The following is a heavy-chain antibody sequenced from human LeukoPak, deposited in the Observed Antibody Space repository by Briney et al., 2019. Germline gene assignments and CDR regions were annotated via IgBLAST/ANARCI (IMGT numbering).Heavy chain of an antibody. CDR1: GFTFSGFA. V-gene: IGHV3-66*01. J-gene: IGHJ4*02. Sequence: GGSLRLSCAASGFTFSGFAMSWVRRTPGKGLEWVSVIYSGGSTYYADSVKGRFTISRDNSKNTLYLQMNSLRAEDTAVYYCAGGARRQQPFDYWGQGTLVTVSS. D-gene: IGHD6-13*01. CDR3: AGGARRQQPFDY. CDR2: IYSGGST.